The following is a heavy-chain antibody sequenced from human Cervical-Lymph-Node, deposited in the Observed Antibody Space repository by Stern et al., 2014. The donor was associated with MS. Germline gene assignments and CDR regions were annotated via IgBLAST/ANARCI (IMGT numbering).Heavy chain of an antibody. CDR1: GYTFTSYW. Sequence: EVQLVESGPEVKRPGESLKISCQASGYTFTSYWIGWVRQMPGKGLEWIAIIFPGGSDIRYSPSFHGQVTISADKSSSPAYLQWNNLKASDPAIYYCARQRYFDYWGQGTLVTVSS. CDR3: ARQRYFDY. V-gene: IGHV5-51*01. J-gene: IGHJ4*02. CDR2: IFPGGSDI.